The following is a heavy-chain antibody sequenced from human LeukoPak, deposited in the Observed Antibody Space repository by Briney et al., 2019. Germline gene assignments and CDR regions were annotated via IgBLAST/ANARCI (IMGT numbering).Heavy chain of an antibody. D-gene: IGHD2-15*01. CDR1: GGSISSYY. V-gene: IGHV4-4*07. CDR2: IYTSGST. J-gene: IGHJ4*02. CDR3: ARDRLYCSGGSCYSKFDY. Sequence: SETLSLTCTVSGGSISSYYWSWIRQPAGKGLEWIGRIYTSGSTNYNPSLKSRVTMSVDTSKNQFPLKLSSVTAADTAVYYCARDRLYCSGGSCYSKFDYWGQGALVTVSS.